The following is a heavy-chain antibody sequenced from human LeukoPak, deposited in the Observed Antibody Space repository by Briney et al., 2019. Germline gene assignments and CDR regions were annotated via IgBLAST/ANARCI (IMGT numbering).Heavy chain of an antibody. D-gene: IGHD6-13*01. Sequence: PGGSLRLSCAASGFTVSSNYMNWVRQAPGKGLEWVSAISGSGGSTYYADSVKGRFTISRDNSKNTLYLQMNSLRAEDTAVYYCAKVAAGRMGDYWGQGTLVTVSS. CDR3: AKVAAGRMGDY. J-gene: IGHJ4*02. V-gene: IGHV3-23*01. CDR2: ISGSGGST. CDR1: GFTVSSNY.